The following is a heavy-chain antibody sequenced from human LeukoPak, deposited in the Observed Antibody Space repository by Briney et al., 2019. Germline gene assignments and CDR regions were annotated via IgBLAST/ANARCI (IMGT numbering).Heavy chain of an antibody. D-gene: IGHD3/OR15-3a*01. CDR1: GFTFSSYG. J-gene: IGHJ4*02. CDR3: ARDLDYYATDY. Sequence: GGSLRLSCAASGFTFSSYGMHWVRQAPGKGLEWVANIGKDGRGNHYVDSVKGRFTISRDNAKNSLYLQMNSLRVDDTAVYYCARDLDYYATDYWGQGTLVTVSS. CDR2: IGKDGRGN. V-gene: IGHV3-7*01.